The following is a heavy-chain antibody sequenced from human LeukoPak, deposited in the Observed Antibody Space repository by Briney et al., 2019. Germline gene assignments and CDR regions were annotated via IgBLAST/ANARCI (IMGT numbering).Heavy chain of an antibody. CDR1: AFIFSSSG. CDR2: TQDDESNK. V-gene: IGHV3-30*02. J-gene: IGHJ6*03. Sequence: QSRGSLRLSCPAAAFIFSSSGMHCVRPAPGEGMEWVGSTQDDESNKYYSEYVKGRFTMTRDNSKNTLFLQMSRLRPEDTALYYCAKQMTERPHYYYMDVWGRGTTVTVSS. CDR3: AKQMTERPHYYYMDV.